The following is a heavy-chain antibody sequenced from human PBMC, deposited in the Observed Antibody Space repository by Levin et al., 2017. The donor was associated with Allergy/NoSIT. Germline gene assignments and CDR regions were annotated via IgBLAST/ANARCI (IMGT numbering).Heavy chain of an antibody. Sequence: SQTLSLTCSVSGGSIRSSTHYWGWVRRAPGKGLEWIGSIYYSGVSYYSPSLKSRVTISVDRSKNQFSLSLRSVTAADTAVYYCARERDLMGARAPFDYWGQGTLVTVSS. CDR3: ARERDLMGARAPFDY. D-gene: IGHD1-26*01. CDR2: IYYSGVS. CDR1: GGSIRSSTHY. J-gene: IGHJ4*02. V-gene: IGHV4-39*07.